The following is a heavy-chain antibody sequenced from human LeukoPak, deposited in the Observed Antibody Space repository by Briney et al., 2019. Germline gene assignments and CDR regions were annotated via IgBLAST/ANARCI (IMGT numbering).Heavy chain of an antibody. CDR2: MHYSGGP. CDR3: AREGPLGTTTVFDS. D-gene: IGHD4-17*01. V-gene: IGHV4-59*01. CDR1: GASISSYS. J-gene: IGHJ4*02. Sequence: SETLSLTCSVSGASISSYSWSWLRQSPGRGLEWIGYMHYSGGPTYNPSLKSRVSISVDTSKSQFSLRLTSVTEAGTALYFCAREGPLGTTTVFDSWGLGILVSVSS.